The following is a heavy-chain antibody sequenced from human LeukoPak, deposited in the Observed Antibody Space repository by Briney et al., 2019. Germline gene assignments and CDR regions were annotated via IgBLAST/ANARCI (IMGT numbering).Heavy chain of an antibody. V-gene: IGHV3-21*01. CDR3: ARDLLASGILTGYYPFDY. J-gene: IGHJ4*02. CDR1: GFTFSSYS. Sequence: GGSLGLSCAASGFTFSSYSMNWVRQAPGKGLEWVSSISSSSSYIYYADSVKGRFTISRDNAKNSLYLQMNSLRAEDTAVYYCARDLLASGILTGYYPFDYWGQGTLVTVSS. D-gene: IGHD3-9*01. CDR2: ISSSSSYI.